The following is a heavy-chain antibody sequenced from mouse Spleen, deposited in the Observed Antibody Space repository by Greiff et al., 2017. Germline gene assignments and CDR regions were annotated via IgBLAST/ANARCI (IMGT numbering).Heavy chain of an antibody. J-gene: IGHJ4*01. CDR3: AGWLLRSMDY. Sequence: EVKVEESGGGLVKPGGSLKLSCAASGFTFSDYGMHWVRQAPEKGLEWVAYISSGSSTIYYADTVKGRFTISRDNAKNTLFLQMTSLRSEDTAMYYCAGWLLRSMDYWGQGTSVTVSS. V-gene: IGHV5-17*01. CDR1: GFTFSDYG. D-gene: IGHD2-3*01. CDR2: ISSGSSTI.